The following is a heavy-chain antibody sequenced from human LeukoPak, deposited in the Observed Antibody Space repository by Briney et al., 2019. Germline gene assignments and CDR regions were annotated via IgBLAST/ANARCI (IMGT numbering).Heavy chain of an antibody. V-gene: IGHV3-23*01. J-gene: IGHJ4*02. CDR2: ITNSGGNT. CDR3: AKDLQGVAVPDY. D-gene: IGHD6-19*01. Sequence: GGSLRLSCGASGFTFNNYAMSWVRQAPGKGLEWVSAITNSGGNTYYADSVKGRFTISRDNSKNTLYLQMNSLRAEDAAVYYCAKDLQGVAVPDYWGQGTLVTVSS. CDR1: GFTFNNYA.